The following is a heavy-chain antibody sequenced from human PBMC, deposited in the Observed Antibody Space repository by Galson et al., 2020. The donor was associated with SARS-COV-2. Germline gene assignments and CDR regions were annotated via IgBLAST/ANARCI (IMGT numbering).Heavy chain of an antibody. CDR2: IDWDDDK. D-gene: IGHD6-13*01. J-gene: IGHJ4*02. V-gene: IGHV2-70*01. CDR1: GFSFSRSGTC. CDR3: ARSRRSALGFDY. Sequence: QTLSLPCTFSGFSFSRSGTCVSWIRQPPGKALEWLALIDWDDDKYYNTSLKTRLTLSKDTPKNQVVLTMTNVGPVDTATYYCARSRRSALGFDYWGQGTLVTVSS.